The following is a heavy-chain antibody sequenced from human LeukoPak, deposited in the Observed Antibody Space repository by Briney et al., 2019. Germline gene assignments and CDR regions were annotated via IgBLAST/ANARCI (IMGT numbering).Heavy chain of an antibody. Sequence: ASQTLSLTCTVSGDSISSGGYYWSWIRQHPGKDLEWIGYIYYSGSTYYNPSLKSRVTISVDTSKNQFSLKLSSVTAADTAVYYWARGYKRDYYDSCGSLPRHYWGQGTLVTGSP. D-gene: IGHD3-22*01. CDR2: IYYSGST. V-gene: IGHV4-30-4*08. CDR3: ARGYKRDYYDSCGSLPRHY. CDR1: GDSISSGGYY. J-gene: IGHJ4*02.